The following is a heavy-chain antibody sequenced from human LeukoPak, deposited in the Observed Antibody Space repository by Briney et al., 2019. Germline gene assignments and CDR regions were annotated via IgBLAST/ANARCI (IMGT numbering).Heavy chain of an antibody. CDR3: ARPQGQQLVRPHYYGMDV. Sequence: GASVKVSCTASGGTFSSYAISWVRQAPGQGLEWMGGIIPIFGTANYGQKFQGRVTITADESTSTAYMELSSLRSEDTAVYYCARPQGQQLVRPHYYGMDVWGQGTTVTVSS. CDR2: IIPIFGTA. CDR1: GGTFSSYA. J-gene: IGHJ6*02. V-gene: IGHV1-69*13. D-gene: IGHD6-13*01.